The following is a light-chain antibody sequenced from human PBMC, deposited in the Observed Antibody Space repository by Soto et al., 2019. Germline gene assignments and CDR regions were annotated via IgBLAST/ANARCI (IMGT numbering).Light chain of an antibody. Sequence: QSVLTQPASASGSPGRSITISCTGTSSDVGGYNYVSWYQLHPGKAPKLMVYEVSNRPSGVSNRFSGSKSGNTASLTISGLQAEDEADYYCSSYTSSTAYVFGTGTKVTVL. J-gene: IGLJ1*01. V-gene: IGLV2-14*01. CDR1: SSDVGGYNY. CDR2: EVS. CDR3: SSYTSSTAYV.